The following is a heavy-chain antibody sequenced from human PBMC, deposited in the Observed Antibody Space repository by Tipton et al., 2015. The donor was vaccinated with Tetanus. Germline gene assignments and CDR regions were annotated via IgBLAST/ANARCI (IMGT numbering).Heavy chain of an antibody. D-gene: IGHD4-17*01. CDR3: ASSTVTR. J-gene: IGHJ4*02. CDR2: INSDGSST. V-gene: IGHV3-74*01. CDR1: GFTFSSSC. Sequence: SLRLSCAASGFTFSSSCMHWVRQGPGKGLVWVSRINSDGSSTTYADSVKGRFTISRDNANNLLYLQMSSLRREDTAVYYCASSTVTRWGPGTLVTVSS.